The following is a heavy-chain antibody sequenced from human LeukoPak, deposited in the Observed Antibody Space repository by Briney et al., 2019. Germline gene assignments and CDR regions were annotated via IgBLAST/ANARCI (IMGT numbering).Heavy chain of an antibody. CDR3: ARDWGTYFDY. J-gene: IGHJ4*02. CDR2: IYYSGST. V-gene: IGHV4-31*01. D-gene: IGHD7-27*01. Sequence: PSETLSLTCNVSGGSISSGGSRWSWIRQHPGKGLEWIGYIYYSGSTYYNPSLESQLTMSVDTSKNQFSLHLTSVTAADTAVYYCARDWGTYFDYWGQGTLDTVSS. CDR1: GGSISSGGSR.